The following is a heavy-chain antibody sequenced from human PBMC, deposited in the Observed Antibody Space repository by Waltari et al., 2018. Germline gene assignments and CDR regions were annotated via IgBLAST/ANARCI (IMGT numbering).Heavy chain of an antibody. CDR3: AKDQGYAGKDGDLRH. D-gene: IGHD2-2*01. CDR2: ISGAGENS. J-gene: IGHJ1*01. Sequence: EVQLVESGGGLVQPGGSLKLSWGVSGFGFSTKALSWVRQAPGKWLEWVSGISGAGENSYYADSVKGRFTISRDNSKNILFLQMNSLRAEDTAVYYCAKDQGYAGKDGDLRHWGQGSLVSVSS. CDR1: GFGFSTKA. V-gene: IGHV3-23*04.